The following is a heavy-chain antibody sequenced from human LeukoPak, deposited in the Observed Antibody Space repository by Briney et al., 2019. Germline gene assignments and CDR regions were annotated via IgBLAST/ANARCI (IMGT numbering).Heavy chain of an antibody. CDR3: TRGNDTTGYFTY. J-gene: IGHJ4*02. Sequence: ASVKISCKASGYTFTNYTINWVRQAPGQGLEYMGWINTNTGNPTYAQGFTGRFVFSLDTSVTTTYLQINSLKAADTAVYYCTRGNDTTGYFTYWGQGILVTVSS. CDR2: INTNTGNP. CDR1: GYTFTNYT. V-gene: IGHV7-4-1*02. D-gene: IGHD3-9*01.